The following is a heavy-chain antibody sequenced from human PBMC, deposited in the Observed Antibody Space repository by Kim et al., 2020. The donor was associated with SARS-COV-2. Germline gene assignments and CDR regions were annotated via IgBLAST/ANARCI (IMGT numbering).Heavy chain of an antibody. CDR1: GYSFDTYW. CDR2: VYPSFSST. Sequence: GESLKISCKASGYSFDTYWIGRVPQMPGKGLEWIGIVYPSFSSTKYSPSFEGHVTHSAAQSTTTAYVEWDGLKASDTARYYCARRAPRNEEQLDHWGQGTLVTVSS. V-gene: IGHV5-51*01. J-gene: IGHJ4*02. D-gene: IGHD1-1*01. CDR3: ARRAPRNEEQLDH.